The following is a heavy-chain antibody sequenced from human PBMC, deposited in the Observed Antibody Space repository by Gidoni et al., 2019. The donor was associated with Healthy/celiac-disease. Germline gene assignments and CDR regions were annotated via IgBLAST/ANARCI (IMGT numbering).Heavy chain of an antibody. J-gene: IGHJ4*02. CDR2: IYYSGST. V-gene: IGHV4-30-4*01. Sequence: QVQLQESGPGLVQPSQTLSLTCTVSGGSISRGDYYWSWIRQPPGKGLEWIGYIYYSGSTYYNPSLKSRVTISVDTSKNQFSLKLSSVTAADTAVYYCARWHTDTAIFDYWGQGTLVTVSS. CDR3: ARWHTDTAIFDY. CDR1: GGSISRGDYY. D-gene: IGHD5-18*01.